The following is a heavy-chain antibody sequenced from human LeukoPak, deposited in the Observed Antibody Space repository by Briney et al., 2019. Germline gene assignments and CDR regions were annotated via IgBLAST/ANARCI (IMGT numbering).Heavy chain of an antibody. D-gene: IGHD6-19*01. Sequence: ASVKVSCKASGYTFTSYGISWVRQAPGQGLEWMGWISAYNGNTNYAQKLQGRVTMTTDTSTSTAYMELRSLRSDDTAVYYCARVGSSGWYQNYYGMDVWGQGTTVTVSS. CDR2: ISAYNGNT. CDR1: GYTFTSYG. CDR3: ARVGSSGWYQNYYGMDV. J-gene: IGHJ6*02. V-gene: IGHV1-18*01.